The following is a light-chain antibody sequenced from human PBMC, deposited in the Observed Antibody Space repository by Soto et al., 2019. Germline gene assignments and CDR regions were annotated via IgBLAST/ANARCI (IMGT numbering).Light chain of an antibody. CDR2: EGS. J-gene: IGLJ1*01. V-gene: IGLV2-23*01. CDR3: CSYAGSSTFYV. CDR1: SSDVGSYNL. Sequence: QSALTQPASVSGSPGQSITISCTGTSSDVGSYNLVSWYQQHPGKAPKLMIYEGSKRPSGVSNRFSGSKSGNTASLTISGLQAEDEADYYCCSYAGSSTFYVFGPGNKVTVL.